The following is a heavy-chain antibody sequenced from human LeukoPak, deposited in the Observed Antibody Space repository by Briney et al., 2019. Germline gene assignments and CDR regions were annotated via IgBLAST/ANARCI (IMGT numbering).Heavy chain of an antibody. CDR2: IYYSGST. Sequence: PSETLSLTCTVSGGSISSGGYYWSWIRQHPGKGLEWIGYIYYSGSTYYNPSLKSRVTISVDTSKNQFSLKLSSVTAADTAVYYCARDGLGSYYHADYWGKGTLVTVPS. CDR3: ARDGLGSYYHADY. J-gene: IGHJ4*02. V-gene: IGHV4-31*03. D-gene: IGHD1-26*01. CDR1: GGSISSGGYY.